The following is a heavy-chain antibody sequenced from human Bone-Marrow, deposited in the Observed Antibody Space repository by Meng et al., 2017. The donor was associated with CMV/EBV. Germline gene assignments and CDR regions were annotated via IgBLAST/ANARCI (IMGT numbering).Heavy chain of an antibody. CDR3: AHSPRLHYSGTSCYFLDWFDP. Sequence: SGPTLVKPRQTLTLTCTFSGFSLTSSGLGVGWMRQTPGKALEWLALIYWNDDKYYSPSLKSRLTITKDASKNQVVLTMTNMDPMDTATYYCAHSPRLHYSGTSCYFLDWFDPWGPGTLVTVSS. D-gene: IGHD2-2*01. CDR1: GFSLTSSGLG. CDR2: IYWNDDK. V-gene: IGHV2-5*01. J-gene: IGHJ5*02.